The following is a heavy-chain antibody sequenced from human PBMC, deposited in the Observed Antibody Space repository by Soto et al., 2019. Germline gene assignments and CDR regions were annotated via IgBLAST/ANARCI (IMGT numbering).Heavy chain of an antibody. V-gene: IGHV3-21*01. Sequence: GGSLRLSCAASGFTFSSYTMNWVRQAPGKGLEWVSSITGSSSYIHYADSVKGRFTISRDNAKNSLYLQMNSLRAEDTAVYYYIRWFDPWGQGTLVTVSS. CDR3: IRWFDP. CDR2: ITGSSSYI. J-gene: IGHJ5*02. CDR1: GFTFSSYT.